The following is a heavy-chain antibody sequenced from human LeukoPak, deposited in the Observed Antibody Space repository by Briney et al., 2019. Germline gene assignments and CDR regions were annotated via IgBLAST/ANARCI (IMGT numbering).Heavy chain of an antibody. CDR1: GFTFSSYA. V-gene: IGHV3-30*04. CDR3: ARDLGQYSGYEVD. Sequence: PGRSLRLSCAASGFTFSSYAMHWVRQAPGKGLEWVAVISYDGSNKYYADSVKGRFTISRDNSKNTLYLQMNSLRAEDTAVYYCARDLGQYSGYEVDWGQGTLVTVSS. CDR2: ISYDGSNK. D-gene: IGHD5-12*01. J-gene: IGHJ4*02.